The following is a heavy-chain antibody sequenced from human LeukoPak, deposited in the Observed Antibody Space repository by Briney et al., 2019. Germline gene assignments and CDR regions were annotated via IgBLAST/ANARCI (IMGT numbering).Heavy chain of an antibody. J-gene: IGHJ4*02. CDR2: IKQDRSEK. D-gene: IGHD6-13*01. CDR1: GFTFSNYW. V-gene: IGHV3-7*01. CDR3: ARVRSAAAGPLDY. Sequence: GGSLRLSCAASGFTFSNYWMNWVRQDPGKGLEWVANIKQDRSEKYYVDSVKGRFTISRDNGKNSLYLQMNRLRADDTAVYHCARVRSAAAGPLDYWGQGTLVTVSS.